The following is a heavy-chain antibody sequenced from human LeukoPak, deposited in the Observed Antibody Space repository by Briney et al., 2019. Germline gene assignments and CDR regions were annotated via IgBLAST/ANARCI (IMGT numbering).Heavy chain of an antibody. CDR2: VGPDGAV. CDR3: AFSPLGYNYGSAY. J-gene: IGHJ4*02. V-gene: IGHV3-74*03. Sequence: PGGSLRLSCATSGFTFNDYWIHWVRQAPGKGLTWVSRVGPDGAVKYADFAMGRFTVSRDSATKTVSLQMNSLRGDDTALYFCAFSPLGYNYGSAYWGQGTLVIVSA. CDR1: GFTFNDYW. D-gene: IGHD5-18*01.